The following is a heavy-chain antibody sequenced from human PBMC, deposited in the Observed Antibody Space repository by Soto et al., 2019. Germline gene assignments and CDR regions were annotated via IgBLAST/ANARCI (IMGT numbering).Heavy chain of an antibody. V-gene: IGHV4-59*08. Sequence: SETLSLTCTVSGGSISSYHWSWIRQPPGKGLEWIGYIYYRGSTNYNPSLKSRVTISVDTSKNQFSLKLSSVTAADTAVYYCASYLWFGEPRYFDYWGQGTLVTVS. CDR3: ASYLWFGEPRYFDY. CDR2: IYYRGST. CDR1: GGSISSYH. D-gene: IGHD3-10*01. J-gene: IGHJ4*02.